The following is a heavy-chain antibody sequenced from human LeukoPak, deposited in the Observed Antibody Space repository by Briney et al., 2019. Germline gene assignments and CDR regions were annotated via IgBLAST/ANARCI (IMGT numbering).Heavy chain of an antibody. CDR3: ARGYDTTGYYPY. D-gene: IGHD3-22*01. CDR1: GYTFSDYP. J-gene: IGHJ4*02. CDR2: IYTNTGNP. Sequence: ASVKVSCKASGYTFSDYPINWVRQAPGQGLDLMGWIYTNTGNPTCVQGFTGRFVFSLDTSVSTAYLQISSLKAEDTAVYYCARGYDTTGYYPYWGQGTQVTVSS. V-gene: IGHV7-4-1*02.